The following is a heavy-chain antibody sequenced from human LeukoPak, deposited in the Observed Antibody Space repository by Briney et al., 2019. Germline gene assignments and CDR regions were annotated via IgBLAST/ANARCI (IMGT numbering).Heavy chain of an antibody. CDR2: ISYDKSNK. D-gene: IGHD1-26*01. J-gene: IGHJ4*02. Sequence: PGGSLRLSCAASGFTFSSYAMSWVRQAPGKGLEWVAVISYDKSNKYYADSMKGRFTISRDNSKNTLYLQMNSLKTEDTAVYYCARDGSPSGTYQQGYFDYWGQRTLVTVSS. CDR1: GFTFSSYA. V-gene: IGHV3-30-3*01. CDR3: ARDGSPSGTYQQGYFDY.